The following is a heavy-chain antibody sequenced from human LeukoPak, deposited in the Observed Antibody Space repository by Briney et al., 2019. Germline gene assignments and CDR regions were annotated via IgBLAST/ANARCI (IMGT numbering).Heavy chain of an antibody. CDR3: ARGPRRSGYNWFDP. CDR2: INYSGTT. Sequence: SETLSLTCTVSADSISPYYWHWIRQPPGKGLEWIGYINYSGTTDYNPSLKSRVTISVDTSKKQLFLRLRSMTAADTAVYYCARGPRRSGYNWFDPWGQGTLVTVSS. V-gene: IGHV4-59*01. CDR1: ADSISPYY. J-gene: IGHJ5*02.